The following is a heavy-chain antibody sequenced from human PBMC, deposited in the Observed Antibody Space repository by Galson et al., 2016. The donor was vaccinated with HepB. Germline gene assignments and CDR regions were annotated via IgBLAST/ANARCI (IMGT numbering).Heavy chain of an antibody. D-gene: IGHD2-2*01. CDR3: TRGKSLWTMPWNYGVDV. Sequence: SLRLSCAASGFTFSIPDMHWVRRATGNGLEWVSALAPSGSPSSPDSVKGRFTLSRDNGQNAWSLHMDSLRAGDTAVYYCTRGKSLWTMPWNYGVDVWGKGTTVTVSS. J-gene: IGHJ6*04. V-gene: IGHV3-13*05. CDR1: GFTFSIPD. CDR2: LAPSGSP.